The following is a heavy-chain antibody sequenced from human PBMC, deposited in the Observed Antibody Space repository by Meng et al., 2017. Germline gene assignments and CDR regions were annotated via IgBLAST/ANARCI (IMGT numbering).Heavy chain of an antibody. CDR1: GGSFSGYY. V-gene: IGHV4-34*01. Sequence: QVQLRQWGAGLLKPSETLSLTCAVYGGSFSGYYWSWIRQPPGKGLEWIGEINHSGSTNYNPSLKSRVTISVDTSKNQFSLKLSSVTAADTAVYYCARGRTRRGYYDSSGYLRYFDLWGRGTLVTVSS. J-gene: IGHJ2*01. CDR2: INHSGST. D-gene: IGHD3-22*01. CDR3: ARGRTRRGYYDSSGYLRYFDL.